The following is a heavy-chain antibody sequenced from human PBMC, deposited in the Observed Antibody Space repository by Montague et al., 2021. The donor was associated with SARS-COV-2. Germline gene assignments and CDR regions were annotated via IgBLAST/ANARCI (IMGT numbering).Heavy chain of an antibody. V-gene: IGHV4-59*01. J-gene: IGHJ6*02. Sequence: SETLSLTCTVSGGSISSYYWAWIQQPPGKGLESIGYIYHNGSTKYNPSLKSRVTISVDTSKNQFSLKLSSVSVADKAVYYCARGGGNSADYYNYTMDVWGQGTTVTVFS. D-gene: IGHD4-23*01. CDR2: IYHNGST. CDR1: GGSISSYY. CDR3: ARGGGNSADYYNYTMDV.